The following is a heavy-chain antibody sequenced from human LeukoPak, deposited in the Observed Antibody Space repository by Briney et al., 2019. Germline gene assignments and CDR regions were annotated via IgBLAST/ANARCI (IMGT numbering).Heavy chain of an antibody. CDR1: GFTFSSYG. V-gene: IGHV3-23*01. D-gene: IGHD2-2*02. J-gene: IGHJ4*02. CDR2: ISGSGGST. CDR3: AKDRSWLLYNY. Sequence: GGTLRLSCAASGFTFSSYGMSWVRQAPGKGLEWVSAISGSGGSTYYADSVKGRFTISRDNSKNTLYLQMNSLRAEDTAVYYCAKDRSWLLYNYWGQGTLVTVSS.